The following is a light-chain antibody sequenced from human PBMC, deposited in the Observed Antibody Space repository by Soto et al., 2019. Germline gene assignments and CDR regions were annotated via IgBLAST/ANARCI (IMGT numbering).Light chain of an antibody. V-gene: IGKV1-13*02. CDR1: QAISSH. Sequence: AIQLTQSPSSLSACVGDRVSVTCRARQAISSHLAWYQQKPGTGPKLLIHGASVLQTGVPSRFSGSGNGPGTDFTLTISSLQPEDLATYFCQQIKSYPRVTFGQGTKVDI. J-gene: IGKJ1*01. CDR2: GAS. CDR3: QQIKSYPRVT.